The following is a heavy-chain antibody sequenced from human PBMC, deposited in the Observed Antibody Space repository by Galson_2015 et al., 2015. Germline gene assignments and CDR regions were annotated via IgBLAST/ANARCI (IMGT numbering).Heavy chain of an antibody. CDR1: GYTFTSYY. Sequence: SVKVSCKASGYTFTSYYMHWVRQAPGQGLEWMGIINPSGGSTSYAQKFQGRVTMTRDTSTSTVYMELSSLRSGDTAVYYCAREYRLRFLEWLFSAFEIWGQGTMVTVSS. CDR2: INPSGGST. D-gene: IGHD3-3*01. V-gene: IGHV1-46*01. CDR3: AREYRLRFLEWLFSAFEI. J-gene: IGHJ3*02.